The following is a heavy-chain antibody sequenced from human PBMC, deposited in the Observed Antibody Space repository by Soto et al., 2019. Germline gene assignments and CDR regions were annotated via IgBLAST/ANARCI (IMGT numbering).Heavy chain of an antibody. J-gene: IGHJ6*02. CDR2: INSDGSST. D-gene: IGHD6-13*01. V-gene: IGHV3-74*01. CDR3: ATRRTSSPYYGMDV. Sequence: EVQLVESGGGLVQPGGSLRLSCAASGFTFSSYWMHWVRQAPGKGLVWVSRINSDGSSTSYADSVKGRFTISRDNAKNTLYLQMNSLRAEDTAVYYCATRRTSSPYYGMDVWGQGTTVTVSS. CDR1: GFTFSSYW.